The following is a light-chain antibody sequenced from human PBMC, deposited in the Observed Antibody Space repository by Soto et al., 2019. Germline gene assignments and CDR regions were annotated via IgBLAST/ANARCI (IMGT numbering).Light chain of an antibody. CDR3: SSYTSSSRPVV. Sequence: QSALTQPASVSGSPGQSITISCTGTSSDVGGYNYVSWYQQHPGKAPKLMIYDVSNRPSGVPNRFSGSKSGNTASLTISGLQAEDEADYYCSSYTSSSRPVVFGGGTKLTVL. CDR2: DVS. V-gene: IGLV2-14*01. J-gene: IGLJ2*01. CDR1: SSDVGGYNY.